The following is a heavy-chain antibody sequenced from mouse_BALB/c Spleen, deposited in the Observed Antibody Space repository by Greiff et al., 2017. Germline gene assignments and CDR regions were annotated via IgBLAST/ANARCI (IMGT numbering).Heavy chain of an antibody. V-gene: IGHV5-6-5*01. D-gene: IGHD3-3*01. Sequence: EVKLVESGGGLVKPGGSLKLSCAASGFTFSSYAMSWVRQTPEKRLEWVASISSGGSTYYPDSVKGRFTISRDNARNILYLQMSSLRSEDTAMYYCARRGGIQLQGLCAMDYWGQGTSVTVSS. CDR1: GFTFSSYA. CDR2: ISSGGST. J-gene: IGHJ4*01. CDR3: ARRGGIQLQGLCAMDY.